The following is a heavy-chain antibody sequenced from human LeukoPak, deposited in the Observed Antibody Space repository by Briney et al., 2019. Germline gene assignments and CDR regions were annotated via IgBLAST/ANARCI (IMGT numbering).Heavy chain of an antibody. J-gene: IGHJ3*02. V-gene: IGHV1-69*05. Sequence: ASVKVSCKASGGTFSSYAISWVRQAPAQGLEWMGGIIPIFGTANYAQKFQGRVTITTDESTSTAYMELSSLRSEDTAVYYCATYIRFLEWSDAFDIWGQGTMVTVSS. D-gene: IGHD3-3*01. CDR3: ATYIRFLEWSDAFDI. CDR2: IIPIFGTA. CDR1: GGTFSSYA.